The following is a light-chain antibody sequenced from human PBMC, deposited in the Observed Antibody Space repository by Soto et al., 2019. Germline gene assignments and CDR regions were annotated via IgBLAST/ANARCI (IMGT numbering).Light chain of an antibody. CDR2: GAS. V-gene: IGKV3-20*01. CDR1: QSVSNTY. Sequence: EIVFTQSPGTLSLSPGERATLSCRASQSVSNTYLAWYQQRPGQAPRLIISGASSRETGVPDRFSGSGSGTEFTLTISRLEPEDFEVYYCQQYGSSTITFGQGTRLEIK. J-gene: IGKJ5*01. CDR3: QQYGSSTIT.